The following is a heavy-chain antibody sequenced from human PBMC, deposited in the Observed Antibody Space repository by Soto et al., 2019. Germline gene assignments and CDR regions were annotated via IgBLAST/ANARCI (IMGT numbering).Heavy chain of an antibody. J-gene: IGHJ4*02. CDR2: ISYSGNK. V-gene: IGHV3-30*02. Sequence: PGGSLRLSCSASGFTFNTHGMHWVRQSPGKGLEWVSYISYSGNKYYADSVQGRFTISRDDSKSTVFLQINSLRTEDTAVYYCAKRPLAGSGWPFDYWGKGTSVTVSS. CDR1: GFTFNTHG. D-gene: IGHD6-19*01. CDR3: AKRPLAGSGWPFDY.